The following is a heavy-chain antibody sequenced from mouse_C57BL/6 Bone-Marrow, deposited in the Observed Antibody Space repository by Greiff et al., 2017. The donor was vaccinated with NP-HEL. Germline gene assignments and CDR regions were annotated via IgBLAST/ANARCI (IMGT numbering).Heavy chain of an antibody. CDR1: GYTFTDYN. CDR3: ARRGNYWYFDV. CDR2: INPNNGGT. V-gene: IGHV1-18*01. D-gene: IGHD2-1*01. Sequence: EVQGVESGPELVKPGASVKIPCKASGYTFTDYNMDWVKQSHGKSLEWIGDINPNNGGTIYNQKFKGKATLTVDKSSSTAYMELRSLTSEDTAVYYCARRGNYWYFDVWGTGTTVTVSS. J-gene: IGHJ1*03.